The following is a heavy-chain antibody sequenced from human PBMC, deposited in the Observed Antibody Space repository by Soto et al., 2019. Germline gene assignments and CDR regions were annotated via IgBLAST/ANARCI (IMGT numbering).Heavy chain of an antibody. CDR3: ARDRWLRYSGYDWHFDY. CDR2: ISSGGGNI. Sequence: EVQLVESGGGLVQPGESLRLSCAASGFPFSSYEMNWVRQAPGKGLEWVAYISSGGGNIYYAESVKGRFTISRDNTKNSVDLKMTSLRAEDTAVYYCARDRWLRYSGYDWHFDYWGQGTLVTVSS. D-gene: IGHD5-12*01. CDR1: GFPFSSYE. V-gene: IGHV3-48*03. J-gene: IGHJ4*02.